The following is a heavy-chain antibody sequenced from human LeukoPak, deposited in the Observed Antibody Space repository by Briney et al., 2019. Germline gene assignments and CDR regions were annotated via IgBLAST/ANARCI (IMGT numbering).Heavy chain of an antibody. D-gene: IGHD3-10*01. CDR1: GYTFTSYD. CDR2: MNPNSGNT. J-gene: IGHJ6*03. V-gene: IGHV1-8*01. CDR3: ARTKGSLVNYYYYYYMDV. Sequence: ASVKVSCKASGYTFTSYDINWVRQATGQGLEWMGWMNPNSGNTGYAQKFQGRVTMTRNTSISTAYMELSSLRSEDTAVYYCARTKGSLVNYYYYYYMDVWGKGTTVTISS.